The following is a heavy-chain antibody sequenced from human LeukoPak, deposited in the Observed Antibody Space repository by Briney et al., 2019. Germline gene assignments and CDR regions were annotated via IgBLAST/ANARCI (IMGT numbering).Heavy chain of an antibody. CDR3: ARDNGSGWSNLYYFDY. CDR2: INPNSGGT. D-gene: IGHD6-19*01. J-gene: IGHJ4*02. Sequence: ASVKVSCKASGHTFTGYYMHWVRQAPGQGLEWMGWINPNSGGTNYAQKFQGRVTMTRDTSISTAYMELSRLRSDDTAVYYCARDNGSGWSNLYYFDYWGQGTLVTVSS. CDR1: GHTFTGYY. V-gene: IGHV1-2*02.